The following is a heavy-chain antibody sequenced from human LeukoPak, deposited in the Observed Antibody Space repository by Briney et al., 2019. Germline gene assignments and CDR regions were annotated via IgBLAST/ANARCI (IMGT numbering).Heavy chain of an antibody. Sequence: ASVKVSCKASGYTFTSYYMHWVRQAPGQGLEWMGIINPSGGSTNYAQKLQGRVTMTTDTSTSTAYMELRSLRSDDTAVYYCARAPRDYDFWSGYYTGSPPDYFDYWGQGTLVTVSS. V-gene: IGHV1-46*01. D-gene: IGHD3-3*01. CDR3: ARAPRDYDFWSGYYTGSPPDYFDY. CDR1: GYTFTSYY. J-gene: IGHJ4*02. CDR2: INPSGGST.